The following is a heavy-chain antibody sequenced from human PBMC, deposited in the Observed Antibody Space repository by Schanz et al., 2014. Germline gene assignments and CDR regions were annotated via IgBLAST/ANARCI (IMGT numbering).Heavy chain of an antibody. CDR1: GFTFSSYA. CDR3: ARAARRTRVVPLYFDY. V-gene: IGHV4-34*01. J-gene: IGHJ4*02. CDR2: INHGGST. Sequence: VQLVESGGYLVQPGGSLRLSCAASGFTFSSYAMSWVRQAPGKGLEWIAEINHGGSTNYNPSLKSRVTISVDTSKNQFSLKLRSVTAADTAVYYCARAARRTRVVPLYFDYWGQGTLVTVSS. D-gene: IGHD2-2*01.